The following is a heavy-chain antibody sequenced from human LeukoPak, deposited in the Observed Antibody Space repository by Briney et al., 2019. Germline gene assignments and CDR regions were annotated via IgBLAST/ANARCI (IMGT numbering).Heavy chain of an antibody. J-gene: IGHJ4*02. D-gene: IGHD3-3*01. V-gene: IGHV1-2*02. CDR2: INPNSGGT. CDR3: AAEHYDFWSGYYRDY. CDR1: GYTFTGYY. Sequence: ASVKVSCKASGYTFTGYYMHWVRQAPGQGLERMGWINPNSGGTNYAQKFQGRVTMTRDTSISTAYMELSRLRSDDTAVYYCAAEHYDFWSGYYRDYWGQGTLVTVSS.